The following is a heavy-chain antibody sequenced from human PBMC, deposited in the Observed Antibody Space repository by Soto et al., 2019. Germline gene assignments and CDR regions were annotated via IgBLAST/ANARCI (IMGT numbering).Heavy chain of an antibody. V-gene: IGHV3-30*18. J-gene: IGHJ6*02. Sequence: QVQVVESGGGVVQPGRSLRLSCAASGFIVSGYGMHWVRQAPGKGREWVAVISYDGFSKFYADSVKGRFTVSRDNSQNTLYLQMHNLRAEDTAVYYCAKVYGDLAYYFDAMDVWGQGTTVTFSS. CDR2: ISYDGFSK. D-gene: IGHD4-17*01. CDR1: GFIVSGYG. CDR3: AKVYGDLAYYFDAMDV.